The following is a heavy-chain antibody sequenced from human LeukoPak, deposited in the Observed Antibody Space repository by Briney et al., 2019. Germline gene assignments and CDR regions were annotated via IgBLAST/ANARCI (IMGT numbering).Heavy chain of an antibody. V-gene: IGHV1-18*01. CDR2: ISGYNGKT. CDR1: GYTFNTYG. Sequence: ASVKVSCKSSGYTFNTYGITWVRQPPGQGLGWMGWISGYNGKTKYAQKLQDRVTMTTDKSTTTAYMELRSLTSDDTAVYYCARAGAVVDNWFDPWGQGTLVTVSS. CDR3: ARAGAVVDNWFDP. J-gene: IGHJ5*02. D-gene: IGHD2-15*01.